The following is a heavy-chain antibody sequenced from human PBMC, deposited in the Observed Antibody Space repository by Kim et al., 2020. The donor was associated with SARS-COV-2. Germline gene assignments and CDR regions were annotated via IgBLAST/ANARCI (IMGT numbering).Heavy chain of an antibody. V-gene: IGHV3-74*01. Sequence: GTTESSADAVKGRFTISRDNAKTTRYLKMNSLRAEDTAVYYCVRGIGDSWGQGTLVTVSS. CDR2: GTTE. CDR3: VRGIGDS. D-gene: IGHD3-16*01. J-gene: IGHJ4*02.